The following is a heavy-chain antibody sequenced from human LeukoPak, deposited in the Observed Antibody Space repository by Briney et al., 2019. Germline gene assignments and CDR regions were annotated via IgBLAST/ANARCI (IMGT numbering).Heavy chain of an antibody. J-gene: IGHJ5*02. Sequence: GASVKVSCKASGYSFTSYYMHWVRQAPGQGLEWMGIINPSGGSTSYAQKFQGRVTMTRDMSTSTVYMELSSLRSEDTAVYYCARCPLGYGAYNWFDPWGQGTLVTVSS. D-gene: IGHD4/OR15-4a*01. CDR1: GYSFTSYY. CDR3: ARCPLGYGAYNWFDP. CDR2: INPSGGST. V-gene: IGHV1-46*01.